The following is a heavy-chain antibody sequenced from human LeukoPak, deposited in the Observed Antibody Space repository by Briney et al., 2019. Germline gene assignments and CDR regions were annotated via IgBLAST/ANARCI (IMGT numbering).Heavy chain of an antibody. D-gene: IGHD4-17*01. J-gene: IGHJ4*02. V-gene: IGHV4-30-4*08. CDR1: GGSISSGGYY. CDR3: ARVRTTVTRLFDY. CDR2: IYYSGST. Sequence: SQTLSLTCTVSGGSISSGGYYWSWIRQPPGKGLEWIGYIYYSGSTYYNPSLKSRVTISVDTSKNQFSLKLSSVIAADTAVYYCARVRTTVTRLFDYWGQETLVTVSS.